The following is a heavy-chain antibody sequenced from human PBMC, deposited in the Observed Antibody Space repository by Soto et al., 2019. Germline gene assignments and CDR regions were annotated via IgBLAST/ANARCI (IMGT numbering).Heavy chain of an antibody. CDR2: IKSKTDGGTT. Sequence: ESGGGLVKPGGSLRLSCAASGFTFSNAWMNWVRQAPGKGLEWVGRIKSKTDGGTTDYAAPVKGRFTISRDDSKNTLYLQMNSLKTEDTAVYYCTTLYCSGGSCYSRWGQGTLVTVSS. CDR3: TTLYCSGGSCYSR. D-gene: IGHD2-15*01. V-gene: IGHV3-15*07. CDR1: GFTFSNAW. J-gene: IGHJ4*02.